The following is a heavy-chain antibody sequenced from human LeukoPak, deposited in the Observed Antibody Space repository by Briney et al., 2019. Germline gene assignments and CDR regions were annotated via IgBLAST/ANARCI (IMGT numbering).Heavy chain of an antibody. D-gene: IGHD5-24*01. CDR2: FDPEDGET. CDR1: GDTLTELS. V-gene: IGHV1-24*01. Sequence: ASVKVSCKVSGDTLTELSMHWVRQAPGKGLEWMGGFDPEDGETIYAQKFQGRVTMTEDTSTDTAYMELSSLRSEDTAVYYCATAAGMATISFDYWGQGTLVTVSS. CDR3: ATAAGMATISFDY. J-gene: IGHJ4*02.